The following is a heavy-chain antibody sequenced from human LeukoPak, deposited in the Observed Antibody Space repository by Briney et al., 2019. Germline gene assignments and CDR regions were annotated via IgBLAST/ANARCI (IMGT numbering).Heavy chain of an antibody. D-gene: IGHD3-10*01. CDR2: ISSSGSTI. CDR3: ARSVYGSGSYFDY. CDR1: GFTFSSYE. V-gene: IGHV3-48*03. Sequence: PGGSLRLSCAASGFTFSSYEMNWVRQAPGKGLEWVSYISSSGSTIYYADSVKGRFIISRDNAKNSLYLQMNSLRAEDTAVYYCARSVYGSGSYFDYWGQGTLVTVSS. J-gene: IGHJ4*02.